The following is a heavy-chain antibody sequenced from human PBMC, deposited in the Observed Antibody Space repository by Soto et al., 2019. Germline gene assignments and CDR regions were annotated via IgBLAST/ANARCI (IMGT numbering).Heavy chain of an antibody. CDR1: GFTFSSYA. D-gene: IGHD6-19*01. CDR2: ISYDGSNK. V-gene: IGHV3-30-3*01. CDR3: ARDWEQWLAGYYFDY. J-gene: IGHJ4*02. Sequence: QVQLVESGGGVVQPGRSLRLSCAASGFTFSSYAMHWVRQAPGKGLEWVAVISYDGSNKYYADSVKGRFTISRDNSKNTLYLQMNSLRAEDTAVYYCARDWEQWLAGYYFDYWSQGTLVTVSS.